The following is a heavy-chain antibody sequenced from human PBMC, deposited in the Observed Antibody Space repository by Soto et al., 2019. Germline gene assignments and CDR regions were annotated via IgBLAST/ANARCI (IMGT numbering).Heavy chain of an antibody. CDR3: ARAVAIVAVGP. D-gene: IGHD5-12*01. V-gene: IGHV1-3*01. J-gene: IGHJ5*02. CDR1: GYTFNSYA. Sequence: GASVKVSCKASGYTFNSYAMHWVRQAPGQRLEWMGWINAGNGNTKYSQKFQGRVTITRDTSASTAYMELSSLRSEDTAVYYCARAVAIVAVGPWGQGTLVTVSS. CDR2: INAGNGNT.